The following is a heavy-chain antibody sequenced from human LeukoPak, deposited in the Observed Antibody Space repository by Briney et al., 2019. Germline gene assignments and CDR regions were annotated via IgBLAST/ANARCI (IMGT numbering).Heavy chain of an antibody. CDR2: MYTSGST. J-gene: IGHJ6*03. CDR3: ARGIVVVAQLGFYFYYMDV. D-gene: IGHD2-15*01. CDR1: GGSISSGSYY. V-gene: IGHV4-61*02. Sequence: SETLSLTCTVSGGSISSGSYYWSWIRQPAGKGLEWIGRMYTSGSTNYNPSLKSRVTISVDTSKNQFSLKLSSVTAANTAVYYCARGIVVVAQLGFYFYYMDVWGKGTTVTISS.